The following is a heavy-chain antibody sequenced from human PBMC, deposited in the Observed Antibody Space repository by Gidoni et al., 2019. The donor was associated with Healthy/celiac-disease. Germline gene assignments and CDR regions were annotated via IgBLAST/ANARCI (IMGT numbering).Heavy chain of an antibody. J-gene: IGHJ6*02. V-gene: IGHV3-23*01. Sequence: EVQLLESGGGLVQTVGALRLSCAASGFTCSSHALSCVLCDPGKVLEWVSAISGSGASTCYADSVKGRFTISRDNAKNTLYLQMNSLRAEDTAVYYCAKDLERISSGWYGGGIYYYYGMDVWGQGTTVTVSS. CDR1: GFTCSSHA. D-gene: IGHD6-19*01. CDR3: AKDLERISSGWYGGGIYYYYGMDV. CDR2: ISGSGAST.